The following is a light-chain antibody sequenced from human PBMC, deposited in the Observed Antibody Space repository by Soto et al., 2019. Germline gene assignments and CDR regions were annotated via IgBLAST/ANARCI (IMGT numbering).Light chain of an antibody. Sequence: EIVLTQSPGTLSLSPGERATLSCRASQSVSSSYLAWYQQKPGQAPRLLIYGASIRATGIPDRFSGSGSGTDFTLTISILEPEDLAVYYCQQYGSSPQTFGQGTKVEIK. CDR2: GAS. CDR3: QQYGSSPQT. V-gene: IGKV3-20*01. J-gene: IGKJ1*01. CDR1: QSVSSSY.